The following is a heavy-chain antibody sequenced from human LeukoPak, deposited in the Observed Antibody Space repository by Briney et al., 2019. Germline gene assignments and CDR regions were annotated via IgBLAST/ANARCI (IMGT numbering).Heavy chain of an antibody. Sequence: ASVKVSCKASGYTFTNYAMNWVRQAPGQGLEWMGGIIPIFGTANYAQKFQGRVTITADESTSTAYMELSSLRSEDTAVYYCARGPYDFWSGYLDYWGQGTLVTVSS. CDR3: ARGPYDFWSGYLDY. D-gene: IGHD3-3*01. V-gene: IGHV1-69*13. CDR1: GYTFTNYA. CDR2: IIPIFGTA. J-gene: IGHJ4*02.